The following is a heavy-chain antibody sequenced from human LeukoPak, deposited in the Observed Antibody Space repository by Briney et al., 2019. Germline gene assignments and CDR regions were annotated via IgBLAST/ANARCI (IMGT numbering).Heavy chain of an antibody. D-gene: IGHD6-19*01. V-gene: IGHV3-66*01. CDR1: GFTFSSLS. CDR2: LYTGGST. J-gene: IGHJ4*02. CDR3: ARAKYISGWTLYYFDY. Sequence: SGGSLRISCAASGFTFSSLSMNWVRQAPGQGLDLVSALYTGGSTYYADSVKGRFTISRDNSKNTLFLQMNSLRAEDTAVYYCARAKYISGWTLYYFDYWGQGTLVTVSS.